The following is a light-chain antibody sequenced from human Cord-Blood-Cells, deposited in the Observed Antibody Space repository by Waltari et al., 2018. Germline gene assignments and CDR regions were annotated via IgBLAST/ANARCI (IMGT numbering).Light chain of an antibody. CDR2: AAS. V-gene: IGKV1-6*01. Sequence: AIQMTQSPSSLSASVGDRVTITCRARQGIRNDLGWYQQKPGKAPNLLIYAASSLQSGVPSRFSVSGSGTDFTLTISSLPPEDFATYYCLQDYNYPSTFGQGTTVEIK. CDR3: LQDYNYPST. CDR1: QGIRND. J-gene: IGKJ1*01.